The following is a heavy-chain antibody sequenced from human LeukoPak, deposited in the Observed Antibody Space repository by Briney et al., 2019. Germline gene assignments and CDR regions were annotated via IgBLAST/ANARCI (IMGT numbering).Heavy chain of an antibody. Sequence: GGSLRLSCAASGFTFSSYWMHWVRQAPGKGLVWVSRINSDGSSTSYADSVKGRFTISRDNSKNTLYLQMNSLRAEDTAVYYCAKRGYSYGTISYWGQGTLVTVSS. D-gene: IGHD5-18*01. J-gene: IGHJ4*02. V-gene: IGHV3-74*01. CDR2: INSDGSST. CDR3: AKRGYSYGTISY. CDR1: GFTFSSYW.